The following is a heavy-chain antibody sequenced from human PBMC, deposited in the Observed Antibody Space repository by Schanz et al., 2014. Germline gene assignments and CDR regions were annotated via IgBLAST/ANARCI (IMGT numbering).Heavy chain of an antibody. J-gene: IGHJ3*02. Sequence: QVQLQESGPGLVKPSQTLSLSCDVSGGSISSGGYSWSWIRQPPGKRLEGIGYVYGSGSTSYKPSVRRRVSISVDRSKNQFSLRLYSVTAADTAVYFCARGYQLFDDAFDIWGQGKMVTVSS. D-gene: IGHD2-2*01. CDR2: VYGSGST. V-gene: IGHV4-30-4*07. CDR3: ARGYQLFDDAFDI. CDR1: GGSISSGGYS.